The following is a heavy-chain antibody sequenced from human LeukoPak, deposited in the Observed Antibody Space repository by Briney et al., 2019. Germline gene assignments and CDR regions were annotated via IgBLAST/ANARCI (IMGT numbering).Heavy chain of an antibody. CDR2: IYYSGST. V-gene: IGHV4-39*07. CDR3: ARIIAAADDY. CDR1: RGSLSSSSYY. Sequence: SESLSLTCTVSRGSLSSSSYYCGWIRQPPGNGLEWLGSIYYSGSTYYNPSLKSRATISVDTSKNQFSLRLSSVTSADTAVYYCARIIAAADDYWGQGTLVTVSS. J-gene: IGHJ4*02. D-gene: IGHD6-13*01.